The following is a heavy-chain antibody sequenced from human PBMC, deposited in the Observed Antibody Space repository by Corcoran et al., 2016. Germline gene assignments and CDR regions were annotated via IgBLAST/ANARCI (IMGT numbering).Heavy chain of an antibody. CDR3: ARVIRGAALSRYYYYYGMDV. V-gene: IGHV1-69*06. Sequence: QVQLVQSGAEVKKPGSSVKVSCKASGGTFSSYAISWVRQAPGQGLEWMGGIIPIFGTANYAQKFQGRVTITADKSTSTAYMELSSLRSEDTAVYYCARVIRGAALSRYYYYYGMDVWGQGTTVTVSS. CDR2: IIPIFGTA. CDR1: GGTFSSYA. D-gene: IGHD1-26*01. J-gene: IGHJ6*02.